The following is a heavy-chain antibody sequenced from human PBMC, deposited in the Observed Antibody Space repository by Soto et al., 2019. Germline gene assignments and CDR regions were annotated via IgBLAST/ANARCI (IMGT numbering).Heavy chain of an antibody. CDR2: IYYSGST. CDR3: ARDCREYYDDSSGYYSSDFDY. Sequence: QVQLQESGPGLVKPSQTLSLTCTVSGGSISSGGYYWSWIRQHPGKGMEWIGYIYYSGSTYYNTSLKSRVTISVDTYKNQFSLKLSSVTAADTAVYYCARDCREYYDDSSGYYSSDFDYWGQGTLVTVSS. V-gene: IGHV4-31*03. J-gene: IGHJ4*02. D-gene: IGHD3-22*01. CDR1: GGSISSGGYY.